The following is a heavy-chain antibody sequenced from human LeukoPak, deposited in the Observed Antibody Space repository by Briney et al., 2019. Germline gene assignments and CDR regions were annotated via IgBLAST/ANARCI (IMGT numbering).Heavy chain of an antibody. V-gene: IGHV3-23*01. CDR2: ISGSGGST. Sequence: GGSLRLYCAASGFTFSSYAMSWVRQAPGKGLEWVSAISGSGGSTYYADSVKGRFTISRDNCKNTLYLQMNSLRAEDTAVYYCAKVIIAVAGPPNYWGQGTLVTVSS. J-gene: IGHJ4*02. D-gene: IGHD6-19*01. CDR3: AKVIIAVAGPPNY. CDR1: GFTFSSYA.